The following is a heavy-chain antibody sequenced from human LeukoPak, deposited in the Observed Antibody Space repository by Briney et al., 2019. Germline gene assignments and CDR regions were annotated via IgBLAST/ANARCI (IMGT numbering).Heavy chain of an antibody. Sequence: PSETPSLTCTVSGSSIRSSSYHWGWVRQPPGKGLEWIGNIHYSGSTSYNPSLKSRVTLSVDTSKNQFSLKLSSVTAADTAVFYCARLTGRDTSDWPYFHYWGQGALVTVSS. V-gene: IGHV4-39*01. J-gene: IGHJ4*01. CDR2: IHYSGST. CDR3: ARLTGRDTSDWPYFHY. CDR1: GSSIRSSSYH. D-gene: IGHD2-2*01.